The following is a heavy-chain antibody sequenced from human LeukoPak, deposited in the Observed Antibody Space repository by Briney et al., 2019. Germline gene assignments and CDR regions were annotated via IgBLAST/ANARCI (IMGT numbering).Heavy chain of an antibody. CDR3: ARGSSGWYYFDY. J-gene: IGHJ4*02. V-gene: IGHV4-59*01. D-gene: IGHD6-19*01. CDR2: IYYSGST. CDR1: GGSISSYY. Sequence: TPETLSLTCTVSGGSISSYYWSWIRQPPGKGLEWIGYIYYSGSTNYNPSLKSRVTISVDTSKNQFSLKLSSVTAADTAVYYCARGSSGWYYFDYWGQGTLVTVSS.